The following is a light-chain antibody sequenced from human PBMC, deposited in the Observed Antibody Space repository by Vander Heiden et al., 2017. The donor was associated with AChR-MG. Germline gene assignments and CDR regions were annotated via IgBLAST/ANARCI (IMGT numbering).Light chain of an antibody. J-gene: IGLJ1*01. V-gene: IGLV2-14*01. CDR2: DVS. Sequence: QSALTQPASVSVSPGQSITISCGGTSRDVSGYNYVSWYQQHPGKAPKLMIYDVSKRPSGVSNRFSGSKSGSTAALTISGPQAEDEADYYCSSYSSSSTLGVFGTGTKVTVI. CDR1: SRDVSGYNY. CDR3: SSYSSSSTLGV.